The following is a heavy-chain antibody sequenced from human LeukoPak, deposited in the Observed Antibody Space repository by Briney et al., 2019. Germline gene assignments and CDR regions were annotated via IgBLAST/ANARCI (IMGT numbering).Heavy chain of an antibody. J-gene: IGHJ4*02. D-gene: IGHD3-9*01. CDR1: GFTLGNYA. CDR2: LSASGGST. CDR3: AKGNDDILTGFDY. Sequence: GGTLRLSCVASGFTLGNYAMTWVRQAPGKGLEWVSHLSASGGSTYYADSVKGRFTISRDNSRNTLHLQMRSLRAEDTAVYYCAKGNDDILTGFDYWGQGTLVTVSS. V-gene: IGHV3-23*01.